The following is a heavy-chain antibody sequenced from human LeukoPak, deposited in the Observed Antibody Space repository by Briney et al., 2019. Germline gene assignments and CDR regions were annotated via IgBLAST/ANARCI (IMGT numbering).Heavy chain of an antibody. CDR2: IYYSGST. J-gene: IGHJ4*02. Sequence: SETLSLTCTVSGGSISSSSYYWGWIRQPPGKGLEWIGSIYYSGSTYYNPSLKSRVTISVDTSKNRFSLKLSSVTAADTAVYYCASPGYSGYDYGHYFDYWGQGTLVTVSS. V-gene: IGHV4-39*01. CDR1: GGSISSSSYY. CDR3: ASPGYSGYDYGHYFDY. D-gene: IGHD5-12*01.